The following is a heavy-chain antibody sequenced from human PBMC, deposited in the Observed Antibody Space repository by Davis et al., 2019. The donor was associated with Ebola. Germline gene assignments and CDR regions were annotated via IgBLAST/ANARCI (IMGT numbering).Heavy chain of an antibody. V-gene: IGHV1-2*02. Sequence: ASVKVSCKASGYFFTGYYIHWVRQAPGQGLEWMGWINPNSGGTKYAQKFQGRVTMTRDTSINTAYMEVSRLRSDDTALYYCAGQLTDNWLDPWGQGTLVTVSS. CDR2: INPNSGGT. J-gene: IGHJ5*02. CDR1: GYFFTGYY. CDR3: AGQLTDNWLDP. D-gene: IGHD6-13*01.